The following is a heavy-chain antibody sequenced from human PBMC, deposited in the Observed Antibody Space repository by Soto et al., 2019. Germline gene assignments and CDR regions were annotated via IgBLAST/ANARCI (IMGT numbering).Heavy chain of an antibody. V-gene: IGHV3-15*01. CDR2: IKSKTDGGTT. J-gene: IGHJ6*03. D-gene: IGHD2-15*01. CDR3: TADRVAATRGYYYYYMDV. CDR1: GFTFSNAW. Sequence: GGSLRLSCAASGFTFSNAWMSWVRQAPGKGLEWVGRIKSKTDGGTTDYAAPVKGRFTISRDDSKNTLYLQMNSLKTEDTAVYYCTADRVAATRGYYYYYMDVWGKGTTVTVSS.